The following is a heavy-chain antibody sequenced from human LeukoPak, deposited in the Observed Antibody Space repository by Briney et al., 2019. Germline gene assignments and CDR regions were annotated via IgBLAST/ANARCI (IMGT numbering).Heavy chain of an antibody. J-gene: IGHJ6*03. D-gene: IGHD6-13*01. V-gene: IGHV4-38-2*02. CDR2: IYHSGST. Sequence: SETLSLTCTVSGHYISSGYYWGWIRQPPGKGLEWIGSIYHSGSTYYNPSLKSRVTISVGTSKNQFSLKLSSVTAADTAVYYCARAGAAAGTGYMDVWGKGTTVTVSS. CDR3: ARAGAAAGTGYMDV. CDR1: GHYISSGYY.